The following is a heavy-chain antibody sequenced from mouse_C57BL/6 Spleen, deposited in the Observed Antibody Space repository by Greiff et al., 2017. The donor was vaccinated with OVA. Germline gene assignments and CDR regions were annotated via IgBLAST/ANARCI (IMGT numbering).Heavy chain of an antibody. J-gene: IGHJ4*01. D-gene: IGHD6-1*01. CDR1: GFTFSDYG. Sequence: EVKLQESGGGLVKPGGSLKLSCAASGFTFSDYGMHWVRQAPEKGLEWVAYISRGSSTIYYADTVKGRFTISRDNDKNTLFLQMTSLRSEDTAMYYCARVSLYYYAMDYWGQGTSVTVSS. CDR3: ARVSLYYYAMDY. V-gene: IGHV5-17*01. CDR2: ISRGSSTI.